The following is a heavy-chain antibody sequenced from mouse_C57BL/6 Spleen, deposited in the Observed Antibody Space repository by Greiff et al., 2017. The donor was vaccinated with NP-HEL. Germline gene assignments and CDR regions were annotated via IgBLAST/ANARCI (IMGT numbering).Heavy chain of an antibody. Sequence: PEQGLEWIGRIDPANGNTKYAPKFQGKATITADTSSNTAYLQLSSLTSEDTAIYYCARYYGSSYGAMDYWGQGTSVTVSS. D-gene: IGHD1-1*01. CDR3: ARYYGSSYGAMDY. J-gene: IGHJ4*01. CDR2: IDPANGNT. V-gene: IGHV14-3*01.